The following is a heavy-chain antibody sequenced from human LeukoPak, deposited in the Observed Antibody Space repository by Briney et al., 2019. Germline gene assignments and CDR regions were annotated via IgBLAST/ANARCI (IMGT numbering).Heavy chain of an antibody. CDR2: ISAYNGNS. Sequence: ASVKVSCKASGYTFTSYGISWVRQAPGQGLEWMGWISAYNGNSNYAQKFQGRVTMTRNTSISTAYMELSSLRSEDTAVYYCARGYSGSYFLDYWGQGTLVTVSS. D-gene: IGHD1-26*01. CDR1: GYTFTSYG. V-gene: IGHV1-18*01. J-gene: IGHJ4*02. CDR3: ARGYSGSYFLDY.